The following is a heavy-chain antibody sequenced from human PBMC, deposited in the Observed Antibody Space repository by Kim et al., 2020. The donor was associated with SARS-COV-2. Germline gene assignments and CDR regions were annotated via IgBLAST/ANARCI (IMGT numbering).Heavy chain of an antibody. Sequence: SETLSLTCTVSGGSISSSSYYWGWIRQPPGKGLEWIGSIYYSGSTYYNPSLKSRVTISVDTSKNQFSLKLSSVTAADTAVYYCWGFLFCGGDCQGTRYYYYGMDVWGQGTTVTVSS. CDR3: WGFLFCGGDCQGTRYYYYGMDV. J-gene: IGHJ6*02. V-gene: IGHV4-39*01. CDR2: IYYSGST. CDR1: GGSISSSSYY. D-gene: IGHD2-21*02.